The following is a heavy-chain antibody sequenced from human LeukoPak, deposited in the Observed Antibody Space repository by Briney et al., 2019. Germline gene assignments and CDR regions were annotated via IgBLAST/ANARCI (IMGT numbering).Heavy chain of an antibody. D-gene: IGHD2-2*01. J-gene: IGHJ6*03. V-gene: IGHV4-30-4*01. CDR2: IYYSGST. CDR1: GGSISSGDYY. Sequence: PSETLSLTCTVSGGSISSGDYYWSWIRQPPGKGLEWIGYIYYSGSTYYNPSLKSRVTISVDRSKNQFSLKLSSVTAADTAVYYCARGKQLGYCSSTSCPVYYYMDVWGKGTTVTVSS. CDR3: ARGKQLGYCSSTSCPVYYYMDV.